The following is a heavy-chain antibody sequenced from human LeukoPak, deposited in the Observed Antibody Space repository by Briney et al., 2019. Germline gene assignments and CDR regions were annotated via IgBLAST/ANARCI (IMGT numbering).Heavy chain of an antibody. Sequence: SETLSLTCTVSGGSIGSHYWSWIRQPPGKGLEWIGYIYYSGSTNYNPSLKSRVTISVDTSKNQFSLKLSSVTAADTAVYYCAREGVRDGYNRVPFDYWGQGTLVTVSS. J-gene: IGHJ4*02. D-gene: IGHD5-24*01. CDR1: GGSIGSHY. CDR2: IYYSGST. CDR3: AREGVRDGYNRVPFDY. V-gene: IGHV4-59*11.